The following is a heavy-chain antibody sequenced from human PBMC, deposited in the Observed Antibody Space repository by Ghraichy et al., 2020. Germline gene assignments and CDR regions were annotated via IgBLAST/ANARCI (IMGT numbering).Heavy chain of an antibody. Sequence: SETLSLTCAVSGGSISSSNWWSWVRQPPGKGLEWIGKIYHSGSTNYNPSLKSRVTISVDKSKNQFSLKLSSVTAADTAVYYCARVAYSSSWYLDYWGQGTLVTVSS. J-gene: IGHJ4*02. D-gene: IGHD6-13*01. V-gene: IGHV4-4*02. CDR2: IYHSGST. CDR1: GGSISSSNW. CDR3: ARVAYSSSWYLDY.